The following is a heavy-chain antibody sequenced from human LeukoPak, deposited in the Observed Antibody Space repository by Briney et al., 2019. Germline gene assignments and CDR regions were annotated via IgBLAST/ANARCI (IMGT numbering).Heavy chain of an antibody. CDR1: GFTFSSYG. Sequence: GGTLRLSCAASGFTFSSYGMSWVRQAPGKGLEWVSAISGSGGSTYYADSVKGRFTISRDNSKNTLYLQMNSLRAEDTALYYCARRADYDLGNFDYWGQGTLVTVSS. J-gene: IGHJ4*02. D-gene: IGHD3-3*01. CDR3: ARRADYDLGNFDY. CDR2: ISGSGGST. V-gene: IGHV3-23*01.